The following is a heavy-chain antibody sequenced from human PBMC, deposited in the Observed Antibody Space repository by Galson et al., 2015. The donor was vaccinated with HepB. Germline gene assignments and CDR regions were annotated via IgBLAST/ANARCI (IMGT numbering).Heavy chain of an antibody. V-gene: IGHV3-23*01. Sequence: SLRLSCAASGFTFSSYAMSWVRQAPGKGLEWVSAISGSGGSTYYADSVKGRFTISRDNSKNTLYLQMNSLRAEDTAVYYCAKARRTMIVVHDTFDIWGQGTMVTVSS. J-gene: IGHJ3*02. CDR3: AKARRTMIVVHDTFDI. CDR1: GFTFSSYA. CDR2: ISGSGGST. D-gene: IGHD3-22*01.